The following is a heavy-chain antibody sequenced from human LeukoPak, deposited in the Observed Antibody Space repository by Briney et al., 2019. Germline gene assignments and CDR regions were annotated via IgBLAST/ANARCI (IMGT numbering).Heavy chain of an antibody. CDR1: GFIFSSYW. CDR3: ARQYYYGSGSYLDAFDI. Sequence: GGSLRLSCAASGFIFSSYWMSWVRQAPGKGLEWVANIKEDGSEKYYVDSVKGRFTISRDNAKDSLYLQTNSLRAEDTAVYYCARQYYYGSGSYLDAFDIWGQGTMVTVSS. V-gene: IGHV3-7*03. J-gene: IGHJ3*02. D-gene: IGHD3-10*01. CDR2: IKEDGSEK.